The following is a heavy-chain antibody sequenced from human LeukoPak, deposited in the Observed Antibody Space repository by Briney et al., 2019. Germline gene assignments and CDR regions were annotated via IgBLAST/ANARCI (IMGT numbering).Heavy chain of an antibody. J-gene: IGHJ4*02. CDR3: ARLILTGYPYSFDY. CDR1: GGSISSNNW. V-gene: IGHV4-4*02. Sequence: SETLSLTCAVSGGSISSNNWWSWIRPPPGKGLEWIGEINHSGSTNYNPSLKSRVTISVDTSKNQFSLKLSSVTAADTAVYYCARLILTGYPYSFDYWGQGTLVTVSS. D-gene: IGHD3-9*01. CDR2: INHSGST.